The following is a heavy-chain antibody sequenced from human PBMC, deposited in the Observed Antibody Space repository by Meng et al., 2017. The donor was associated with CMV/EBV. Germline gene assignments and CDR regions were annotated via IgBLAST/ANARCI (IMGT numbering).Heavy chain of an antibody. CDR1: GGTFSSYT. J-gene: IGHJ4*02. V-gene: IGHV1-69*16. CDR2: IIPILGIA. Sequence: SVKVSCKASGGTFSSYTISWVRQAPGQGLEWMGRIIPILGIANYAQKFQGRVTITTDESTSTAYMELSSLRSEDTAVYYCAGDVLGYCSGGSCYGLDYWGQGTLVTVSS. CDR3: AGDVLGYCSGGSCYGLDY. D-gene: IGHD2-15*01.